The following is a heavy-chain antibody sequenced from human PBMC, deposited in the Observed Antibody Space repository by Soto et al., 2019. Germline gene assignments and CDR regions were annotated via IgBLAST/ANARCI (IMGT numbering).Heavy chain of an antibody. V-gene: IGHV4-34*01. CDR3: ARSMLRQFDY. CDR2: INHSGST. CDR1: GGSFSGYY. D-gene: IGHD2-8*01. J-gene: IGHJ4*02. Sequence: SETLSLTCAVYGGSFSGYYWSWIRQPPGKGLEWIGEINHSGSTNYNPSLKSRVTISVDTSKNQFSLKLSSVTAADTAVYYCARSMLRQFDYWGQGTLVTVSS.